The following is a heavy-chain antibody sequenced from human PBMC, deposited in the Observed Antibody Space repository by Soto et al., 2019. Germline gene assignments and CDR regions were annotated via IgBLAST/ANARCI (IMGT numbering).Heavy chain of an antibody. J-gene: IGHJ6*02. CDR3: ARGDRGGSGSPASYYFSGLDV. CDR2: VSANGDIT. CDR1: GFTFSEYA. V-gene: IGHV3-23*01. D-gene: IGHD3-10*01. Sequence: EVKVLESGVDLVQPGGSLRLSCVASGFTFSEYAMTWVRQAPGKGLDWVSSVSANGDITYYADSVKGRFTISRDNSNNTLLLQMNSLRAEDTALYYCARGDRGGSGSPASYYFSGLDVWGQGTTVIVSS.